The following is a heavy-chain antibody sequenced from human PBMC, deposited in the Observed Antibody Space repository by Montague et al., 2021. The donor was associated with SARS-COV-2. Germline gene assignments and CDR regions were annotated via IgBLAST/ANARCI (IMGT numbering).Heavy chain of an antibody. CDR2: IYYSGST. V-gene: IGHV4-59*01. Sequence: SETLSLTCTVSGGSISSYYWSWIRQPPGKGLELIGYIYYSGSTNYNPSLKSRVTISVDTSKNQFSLKLSSVTAADTAVYYCARSRRITIFGVGLSNYYGMDVWGQGTTVTGSS. CDR3: ARSRRITIFGVGLSNYYGMDV. J-gene: IGHJ6*02. D-gene: IGHD3-3*01. CDR1: GGSISSYY.